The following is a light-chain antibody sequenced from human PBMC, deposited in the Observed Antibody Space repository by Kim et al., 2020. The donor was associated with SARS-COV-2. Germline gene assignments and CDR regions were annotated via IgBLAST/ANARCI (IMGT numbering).Light chain of an antibody. J-gene: IGKJ3*01. CDR1: QSVLYSSNNKNY. CDR3: QQYYSSPFT. CDR2: WAS. V-gene: IGKV4-1*01. Sequence: ATINCKSSQSVLYSSNNKNYLAWYQQKPGQPLKLLIYWASTRESGVPDRFSGSGSGTDFTLTISSLQAEDVAVYYCQQYYSSPFTFGPGTKVDIK.